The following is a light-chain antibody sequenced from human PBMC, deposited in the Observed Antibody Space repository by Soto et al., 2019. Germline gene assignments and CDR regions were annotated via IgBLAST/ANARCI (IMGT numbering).Light chain of an antibody. CDR1: SGSVSTTYY. V-gene: IGLV8-61*01. J-gene: IGLJ2*01. CDR2: STN. CDR3: MLYMGGGLVV. Sequence: QTVVTQEPSFSVSPGGPVTLTCGLTSGSVSTTYYPIRYQQTPGQAPRTLIYSTNIRSSGVPDRFSGSILGNKAALTITGAQADDESDYHCMLYMGGGLVVFGGGTKLTVL.